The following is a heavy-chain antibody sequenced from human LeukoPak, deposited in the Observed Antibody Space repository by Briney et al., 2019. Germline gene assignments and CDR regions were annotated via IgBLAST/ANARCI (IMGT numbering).Heavy chain of an antibody. V-gene: IGHV4-4*07. D-gene: IGHD2-2*01. CDR1: GGSISSYY. CDR2: IYTSGST. J-gene: IGHJ5*02. Sequence: SETLSLTCTVSGGSISSYYWGWIRQPAGKGLEWIGRIYTSGSTNYNPSLKSRVTMSVDTSKNQFSLKLSSVTAADTAVYYCARMNSIVVVPAAIHGPWFDPWGQGTLVTVSS. CDR3: ARMNSIVVVPAAIHGPWFDP.